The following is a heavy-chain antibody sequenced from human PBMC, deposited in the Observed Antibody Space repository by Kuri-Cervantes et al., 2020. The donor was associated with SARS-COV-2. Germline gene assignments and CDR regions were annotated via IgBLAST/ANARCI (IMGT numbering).Heavy chain of an antibody. V-gene: IGHV3-23*01. CDR3: AKWGGYCSGGSCSLPFQH. J-gene: IGHJ1*01. CDR2: ISGSGGST. D-gene: IGHD2-15*01. CDR1: GFTFDDYG. Sequence: GGSLRLSCAASGFTFDDYGMSWVRQAPGKGLEWVSAISGSGGSTYYADSVKGRLTISRDNSKNTLYLQMNSLRAEDTAVYYCAKWGGYCSGGSCSLPFQHWGQGTLVTVSS.